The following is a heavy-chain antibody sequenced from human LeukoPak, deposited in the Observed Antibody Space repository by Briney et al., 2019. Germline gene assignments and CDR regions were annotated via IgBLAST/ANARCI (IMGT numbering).Heavy chain of an antibody. CDR3: ARAPRDSSSSNYMRRFDY. CDR2: IYHSGST. D-gene: IGHD3-22*01. V-gene: IGHV4-38-2*01. J-gene: IGHJ4*02. CDR1: GYSISSDNY. Sequence: PSETPCLTCAVSGYSISSDNYWVWIRQPPGQGLEWTGGIYHSGSTYYNPSLKSRVTMSVDTSKNQFSLKLGSVTAADTAVYYCARAPRDSSSSNYMRRFDYWGQGTLVTVSS.